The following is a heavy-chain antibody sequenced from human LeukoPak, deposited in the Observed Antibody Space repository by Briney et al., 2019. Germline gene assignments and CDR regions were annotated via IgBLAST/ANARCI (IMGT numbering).Heavy chain of an antibody. CDR1: GYTFTDYY. CDR2: INPNSGET. CDR3: ARDRDYSNTERGFDY. D-gene: IGHD4-11*01. J-gene: IGHJ4*02. Sequence: ASVKVSCKTSGYTFTDYYIHWVRQAPGQGLEWMGWINPNSGETNSAQTFQGRVTMTGDTSISTAYMVLRRVTSDDTAVYYCARDRDYSNTERGFDYWGQGTLVTVSS. V-gene: IGHV1-2*02.